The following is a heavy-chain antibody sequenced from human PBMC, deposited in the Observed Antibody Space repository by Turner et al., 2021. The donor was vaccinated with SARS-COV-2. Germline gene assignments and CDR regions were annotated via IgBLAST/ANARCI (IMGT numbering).Heavy chain of an antibody. J-gene: IGHJ6*02. Sequence: QLQLQESGPGLVKPSETLSPTCTVSGGSISSSSYYWGWIRQPPGKGLEWIGSIYYRGSTYYNPSLKSRVTISVDTSKNQFSLKLSSVTAADTAVYYCAIAPNYYYGMDVWGQGTTVTVSS. V-gene: IGHV4-39*01. CDR2: IYYRGST. CDR3: AIAPNYYYGMDV. CDR1: GGSISSSSYY.